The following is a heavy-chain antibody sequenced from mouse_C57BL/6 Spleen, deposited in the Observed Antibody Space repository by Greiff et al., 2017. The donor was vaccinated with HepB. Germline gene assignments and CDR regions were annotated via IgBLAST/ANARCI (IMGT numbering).Heavy chain of an antibody. J-gene: IGHJ4*01. D-gene: IGHD2-5*01. CDR1: GFSLTSYG. CDR3: AGQDSNYSYAMDY. CDR2: IWSDGST. Sequence: QVQLKESGPGLVAPSQSLSITCTVSGFSLTSYGVHWVRQPPGKGLEWLVVIWSDGSTTYNSALKSRLSISNDNSKTQVFIKMNSLQTDDTAMYYCAGQDSNYSYAMDYWGQGTSVTVSS. V-gene: IGHV2-6-1*01.